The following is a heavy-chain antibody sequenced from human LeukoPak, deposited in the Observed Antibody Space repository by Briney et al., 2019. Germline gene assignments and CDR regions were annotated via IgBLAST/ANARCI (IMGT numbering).Heavy chain of an antibody. J-gene: IGHJ3*02. CDR2: IIPTFGTA. CDR1: GGTFSSYA. CDR3: ARVTATYYYDSSGSPDAFDI. D-gene: IGHD3-22*01. V-gene: IGHV1-69*13. Sequence: GASVRLSCKASGGTFSSYAISWVRQAPGQGLKWMGGIIPTFGTASYAQKFQGRVTITADESTSTAYMELSSLRSEDTAVYYCARVTATYYYDSSGSPDAFDIWGQGTMVTVSS.